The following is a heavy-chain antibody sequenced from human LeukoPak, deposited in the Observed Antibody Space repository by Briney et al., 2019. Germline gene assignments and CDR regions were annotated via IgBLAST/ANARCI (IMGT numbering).Heavy chain of an antibody. V-gene: IGHV1-46*01. J-gene: IGHJ4*02. Sequence: ASVKVSCKASGYTFTSYYMHWVRQAPGQGLECMGIINPSGGSTSYAQKFQGRVTMTRDMSTSTVYMELSSLRSEDTAVYFCAREGYCSGSICYSFDYWGQGTLVTVSS. CDR3: AREGYCSGSICYSFDY. D-gene: IGHD2-15*01. CDR1: GYTFTSYY. CDR2: INPSGGST.